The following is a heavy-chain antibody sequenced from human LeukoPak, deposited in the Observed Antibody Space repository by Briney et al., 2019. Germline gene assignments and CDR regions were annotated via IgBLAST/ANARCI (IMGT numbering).Heavy chain of an antibody. D-gene: IGHD4-17*01. V-gene: IGHV1-2*02. CDR2: INPDSGGT. CDR1: GYTFTGYC. CDR3: ARPDYGDYAEYFQH. Sequence: ASVKVSCKTSGYTFTGYCIHWVRQAPGQGLEWMGWINPDSGGTNYAQKVQGRVTMTRDTSISTVYMELSRLRSDDSAMYYCARPDYGDYAEYFQHWGQGTLVTVSS. J-gene: IGHJ1*01.